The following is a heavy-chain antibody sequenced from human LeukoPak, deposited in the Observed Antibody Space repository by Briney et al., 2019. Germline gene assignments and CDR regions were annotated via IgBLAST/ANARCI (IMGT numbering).Heavy chain of an antibody. D-gene: IGHD6-19*01. Sequence: PSQTLSLTCTVSGGSISSGSYYWSWIRQPAGKGLEWIGRIYTSGSTNCNPSLKSRVTISVDTTKNQFSLKLSSVTAADTAVYYCARESFASSGWYYFDYWGQGTLVTVSS. V-gene: IGHV4-61*02. J-gene: IGHJ4*02. CDR1: GGSISSGSYY. CDR3: ARESFASSGWYYFDY. CDR2: IYTSGST.